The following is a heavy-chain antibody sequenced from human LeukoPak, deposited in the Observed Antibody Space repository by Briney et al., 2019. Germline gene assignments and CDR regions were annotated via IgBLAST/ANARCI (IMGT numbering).Heavy chain of an antibody. CDR1: GGSISSGGYY. Sequence: SETLSLTCTVSGGSISSGGYYWSWIRQHPGKGLEWIGYIYYSGSTYYNPSLKSRVTISVDTSKNQFSLKLSSVTAADTAVYYCAREKMAAAGFDYWGQGTLVTVSS. CDR2: IYYSGST. V-gene: IGHV4-31*03. D-gene: IGHD6-13*01. CDR3: AREKMAAAGFDY. J-gene: IGHJ4*02.